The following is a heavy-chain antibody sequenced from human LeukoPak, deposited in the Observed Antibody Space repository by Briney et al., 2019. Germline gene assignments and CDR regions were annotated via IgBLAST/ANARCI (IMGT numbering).Heavy chain of an antibody. V-gene: IGHV1-18*04. CDR2: VSAYNGNT. CDR3: ARDLPYSSSWSYYYGMDV. J-gene: IGHJ6*04. Sequence: ASVKVSCKASGYTFTSYGISWVRQAPGQGLEWMRWVSAYNGNTNYAQKLQGRVTMTTDTSTSTAYMELRSLRSDDTAAYYCARDLPYSSSWSYYYGMDVWGKGTTVTVSS. D-gene: IGHD6-13*01. CDR1: GYTFTSYG.